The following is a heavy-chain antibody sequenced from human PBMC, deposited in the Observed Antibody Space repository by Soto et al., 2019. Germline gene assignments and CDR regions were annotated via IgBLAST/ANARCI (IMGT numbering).Heavy chain of an antibody. CDR2: ISYDGSNK. V-gene: IGHV3-30*18. CDR1: GFTFSSYG. CDR3: AKGLATYYYYGMDV. J-gene: IGHJ6*02. Sequence: VGSLRLSCAASGFTFSSYGMHWVRQAPGKGLEWVAVISYDGSNKYYADSVKGRFTISRDNSKNTLYLQMNSLRAEDTAVYYCAKGLATYYYYGMDVWGQGTTVTVSS.